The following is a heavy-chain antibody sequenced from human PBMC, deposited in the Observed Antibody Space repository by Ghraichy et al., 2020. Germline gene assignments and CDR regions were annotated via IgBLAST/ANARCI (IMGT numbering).Heavy chain of an antibody. CDR1: GISFSDYW. CDR2: IKRDGSET. Sequence: LSLTCVASGISFSDYWMSWVRQAPGKGLEWLGNIKRDGSETHYIDSVKGRFTISKDNAKNSMYLHMNILSAEDTAAYYCAREKWTSGFDIWGQGTMVTVSS. V-gene: IGHV3-7*01. D-gene: IGHD3-3*01. CDR3: AREKWTSGFDI. J-gene: IGHJ3*02.